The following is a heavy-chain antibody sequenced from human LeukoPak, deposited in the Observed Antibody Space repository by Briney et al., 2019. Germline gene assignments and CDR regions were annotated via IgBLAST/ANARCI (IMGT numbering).Heavy chain of an antibody. V-gene: IGHV4-39*01. CDR2: IYYTGST. D-gene: IGHD7-27*01. J-gene: IGHJ4*02. CDR1: GGSISSSSYY. Sequence: SETLSLTCTVSGGSISSSSYYWGWIRQPPGKGLEWIGSIYYTGSTYYNPSLKSRVTISVDTSKNQFSLKLGSMTAADTAVYYCAGRPPTNWGLDYWGQGTLVTVSS. CDR3: AGRPPTNWGLDY.